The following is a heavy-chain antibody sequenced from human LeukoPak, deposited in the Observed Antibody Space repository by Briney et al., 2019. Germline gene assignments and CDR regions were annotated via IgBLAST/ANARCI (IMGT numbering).Heavy chain of an antibody. V-gene: IGHV1-2*02. CDR3: AENMDV. Sequence: ASVKVSCKASGYTFTGYYMHWVRQAPGQGLEWMGWINPNSGGTNYAQKFQGRVTMTRDTSTTTAYMDLNSLRFDDTAVYYCAENMDVWGQGTTVTVSS. CDR1: GYTFTGYY. J-gene: IGHJ6*02. CDR2: INPNSGGT.